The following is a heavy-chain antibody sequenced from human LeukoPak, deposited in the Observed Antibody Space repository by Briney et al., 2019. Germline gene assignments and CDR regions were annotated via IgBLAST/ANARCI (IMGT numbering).Heavy chain of an antibody. J-gene: IGHJ6*02. CDR3: ARDRGWVVAASRGMDV. CDR2: ISYDGSNE. V-gene: IGHV3-30*03. Sequence: GRSLRLSCAASGFTFSSFGMHWVRQAPGKGLEXXXXISYDGSNEHHADSVKGRFTISRDSSKTTLYLQMNSLRAEDTAMYYCARDRGWVVAASRGMDVWGQGTTVTVS. CDR1: GFTFSSFG. D-gene: IGHD2-15*01.